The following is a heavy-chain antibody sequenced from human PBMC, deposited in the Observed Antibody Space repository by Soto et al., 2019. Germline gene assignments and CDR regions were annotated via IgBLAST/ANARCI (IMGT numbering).Heavy chain of an antibody. V-gene: IGHV4-59*12. CDR3: ARGLYYGSGSYLHSYYYYYMDV. CDR2: FYYSGST. D-gene: IGHD3-10*01. CDR1: GGSIRSYY. J-gene: IGHJ6*03. Sequence: PSETLSLTCTVSGGSIRSYYWRWIRQPPGKGLKRIGFFYYSGSTSYNPSLKSRVTVSVDTPKKQFSLKMSSVTAADTAVYYCARGLYYGSGSYLHSYYYYYMDVWGKGTTVTVSS.